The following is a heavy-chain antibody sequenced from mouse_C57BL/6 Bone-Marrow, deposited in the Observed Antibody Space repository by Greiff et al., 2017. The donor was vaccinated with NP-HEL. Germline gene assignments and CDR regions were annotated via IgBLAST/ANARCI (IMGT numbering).Heavy chain of an antibody. V-gene: IGHV5-9-1*02. CDR3: TRLGPYYYGFMDY. Sequence: EVKLMESGEGLVKPGGSLKLSCAASGFTFSSYAMSWVRQTPEKRLEWVAYISSGGDYIYYADTVKGRFTISRDNARNTLYLQMSSLKSEDTAMYYCTRLGPYYYGFMDYWGQGTSVTVSS. D-gene: IGHD1-2*01. J-gene: IGHJ4*01. CDR2: ISSGGDYI. CDR1: GFTFSSYA.